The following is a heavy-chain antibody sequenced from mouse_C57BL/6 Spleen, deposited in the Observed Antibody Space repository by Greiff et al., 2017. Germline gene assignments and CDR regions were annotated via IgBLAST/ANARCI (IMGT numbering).Heavy chain of an antibody. CDR2: ISSGSSTI. V-gene: IGHV5-17*01. D-gene: IGHD4-1*01. CDR1: GFTFSDYG. J-gene: IGHJ3*01. CDR3: ARPGGAWFAY. Sequence: EVTLVESGGGLVKPGGSLKLSCAASGFTFSDYGMHWVRQAPEKGLEWVAYISSGSSTIYYADTVKGRFTISRDNAKNTLFLQMTSLRSEDTAMYYCARPGGAWFAYWGQGTLVTVSA.